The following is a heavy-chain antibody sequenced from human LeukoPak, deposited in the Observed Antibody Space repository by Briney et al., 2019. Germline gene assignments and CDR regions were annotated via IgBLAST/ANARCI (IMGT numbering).Heavy chain of an antibody. CDR2: ISWNSGSI. D-gene: IGHD6-13*01. J-gene: IGHJ4*02. V-gene: IGHV3-9*01. Sequence: GGSLRLSCAASGFTFDDHAMHWVRQAPGKGLEWVSGISWNSGSIGYADSVKGRFTISRDNAKNSLYLQMNSLRAEDTALYYCAKDLAATIPVGFDYWGQGTLVTVSS. CDR3: AKDLAATIPVGFDY. CDR1: GFTFDDHA.